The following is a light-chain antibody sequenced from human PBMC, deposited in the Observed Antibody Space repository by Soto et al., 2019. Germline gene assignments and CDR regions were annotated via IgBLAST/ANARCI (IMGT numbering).Light chain of an antibody. CDR2: EGS. CDR3: CSYVGSSTWV. CDR1: SSDVGSYNL. V-gene: IGLV2-23*01. Sequence: QSALTQPASVSGSPGQSITISCTGPSSDVGSYNLVSWYQQHPGKAPKLMIYEGSKRPSGVSNRFAGSKSGKTASLTLSGLQAEDEADYYCCSYVGSSTWVFGGGTKLTVL. J-gene: IGLJ3*02.